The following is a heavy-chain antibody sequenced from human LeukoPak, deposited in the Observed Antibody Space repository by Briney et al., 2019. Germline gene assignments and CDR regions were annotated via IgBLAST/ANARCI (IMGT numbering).Heavy chain of an antibody. V-gene: IGHV1-69*04. J-gene: IGHJ4*02. CDR3: ASPVREIIAVAGTGSHSNDY. Sequence: VASVKVSCKASGGTFSSYAISWVRQAPGQGLEWMGRIIPIRGIANYAQKFQGRVTITADKSTSTAYMELSSLRSEDTAVYYCASPVREIIAVAGTGSHSNDYWGQGTLVTVSS. CDR1: GGTFSSYA. D-gene: IGHD6-19*01. CDR2: IIPIRGIA.